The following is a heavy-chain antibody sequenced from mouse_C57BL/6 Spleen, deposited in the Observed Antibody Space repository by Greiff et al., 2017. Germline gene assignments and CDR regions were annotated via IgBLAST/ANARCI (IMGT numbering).Heavy chain of an antibody. V-gene: IGHV14-1*01. D-gene: IGHD1-1*01. J-gene: IGHJ4*01. CDR1: GFNIKDYY. Sequence: VQLQQSGAELVRPGASVKLSCTASGFNIKDYYMHWVQQRPEQGLEWIGRIDPEDGDTEYAPKFQGKATMTADTSSNTSYLQLSSLTSEDTAVYYCTKGTVVDAMDYWVQGTSVTVSS. CDR3: TKGTVVDAMDY. CDR2: IDPEDGDT.